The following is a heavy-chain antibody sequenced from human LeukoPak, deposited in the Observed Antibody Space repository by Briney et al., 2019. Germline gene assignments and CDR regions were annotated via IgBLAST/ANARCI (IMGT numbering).Heavy chain of an antibody. CDR3: ASRGGSYLTHAGDAFDT. J-gene: IGHJ3*02. V-gene: IGHV5-51*01. CDR1: GYSFTSYW. D-gene: IGHD1-26*01. Sequence: GESLKISCKGSGYSFTSYWIGWVRQLPGKGLEWMGIIYPGDSDTRYSPSFQGQVTISADKSISTAYLQWSSLKASDTAMYYCASRGGSYLTHAGDAFDTWGQGTMVTVSS. CDR2: IYPGDSDT.